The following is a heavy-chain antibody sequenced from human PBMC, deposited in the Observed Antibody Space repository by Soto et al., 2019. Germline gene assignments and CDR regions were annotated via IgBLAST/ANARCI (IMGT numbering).Heavy chain of an antibody. Sequence: GGSLILSCAASGFTFTSYSMNWVRQAPGKGLEWVSYIRGTTHYADSVKGRFTISRDNARSSLYLQMNSLRADDTAVYYCAREDSFAFDIWGQGTMVNVSS. CDR2: IRGTT. CDR1: GFTFTSYS. V-gene: IGHV3-48*01. D-gene: IGHD3-16*02. J-gene: IGHJ3*02. CDR3: AREDSFAFDI.